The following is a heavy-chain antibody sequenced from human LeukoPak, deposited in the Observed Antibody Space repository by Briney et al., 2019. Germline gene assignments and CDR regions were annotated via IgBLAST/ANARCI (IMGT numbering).Heavy chain of an antibody. CDR3: ARGVRATTLPGYNWFDP. Sequence: SETLSLTCAVYGGSFSGYYWSWIRQPPGKGLEWIGEIDHSGSTNYNPSRKSRVTISVAMSKNQFSLKLSSVTAADTAVYYCARGVRATTLPGYNWFDPWGQGTLVTVSS. CDR1: GGSFSGYY. CDR2: IDHSGST. D-gene: IGHD1-26*01. V-gene: IGHV4-34*01. J-gene: IGHJ5*02.